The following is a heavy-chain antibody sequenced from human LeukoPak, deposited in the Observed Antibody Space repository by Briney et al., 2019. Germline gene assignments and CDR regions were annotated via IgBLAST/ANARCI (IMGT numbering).Heavy chain of an antibody. CDR3: TTDRDLDP. D-gene: IGHD5-24*01. Sequence: GGSLRLSCAASGFTFSDHYMDWVRQAPGKGLEWVGRTRNKANSYTTEYAASVKGRFTISRDDSKNSLYLQMNSLKTEDTAVYYCTTDRDLDPWGQGTLVTVSS. CDR1: GFTFSDHY. J-gene: IGHJ5*02. CDR2: TRNKANSYTT. V-gene: IGHV3-72*01.